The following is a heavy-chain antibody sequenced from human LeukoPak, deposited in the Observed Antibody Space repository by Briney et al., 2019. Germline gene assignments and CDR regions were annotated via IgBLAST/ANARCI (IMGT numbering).Heavy chain of an antibody. D-gene: IGHD3-10*01. CDR2: IYDVGSP. V-gene: IGHV4-39*01. CDR3: ARGRTMVRGVMFDY. CDR1: GDSISRGDSY. Sequence: PSETLSLTCSVSGDSISRGDSYWGWIRQYPGKGLEWLGNIYDVGSPYNNPSLNSRRVTISVATYKTRYPLKLTSVTAADTDVYYCARGRTMVRGVMFDYWGQGTLVTVSS. J-gene: IGHJ4*02.